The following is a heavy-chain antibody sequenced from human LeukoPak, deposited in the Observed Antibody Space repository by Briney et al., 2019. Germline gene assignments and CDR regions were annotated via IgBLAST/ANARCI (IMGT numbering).Heavy chain of an antibody. CDR3: AKDPNSGMGY. CDR2: ISYDGSNK. Sequence: GGSLRLSCAASGFTFSSYGMHWVRQAPGKGLEWVAVISYDGSNKYHADSVKGRFTISRDNSKNTLYLQMNSLRAEDTAVYYCAKDPNSGMGYWGQGTLVTVSS. V-gene: IGHV3-30*18. D-gene: IGHD3-10*01. CDR1: GFTFSSYG. J-gene: IGHJ4*02.